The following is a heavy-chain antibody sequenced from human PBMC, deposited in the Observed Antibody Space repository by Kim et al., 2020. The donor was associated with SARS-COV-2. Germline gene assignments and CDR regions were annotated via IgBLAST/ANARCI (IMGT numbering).Heavy chain of an antibody. CDR2: IWYDGSNK. Sequence: GGSLRLSCAASGFTFSSYGMHWVRQAPGKGLEWVAVIWYDGSNKYYADSVNGRFTISRDNSKNTLYLQMNSLRAEDTAVYYCAALAGYSSSWYGELFDYWGQGTLVTVSS. J-gene: IGHJ4*02. CDR3: AALAGYSSSWYGELFDY. V-gene: IGHV3-33*01. D-gene: IGHD6-13*01. CDR1: GFTFSSYG.